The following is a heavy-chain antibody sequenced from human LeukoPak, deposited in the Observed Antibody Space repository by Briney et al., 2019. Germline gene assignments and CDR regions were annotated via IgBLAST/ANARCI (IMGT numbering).Heavy chain of an antibody. V-gene: IGHV3-7*03. J-gene: IGHJ6*04. CDR3: ARKAYGMDV. CDR2: IKQDGSEK. CDR1: GFTFSSYS. Sequence: GGSLRLSCAASGFTFSSYSMNWVRQAPGKGLEWVANIKQDGSEKYYVDSVKGRFTIFRDDAKNSLYLQMNSLRAEDTAVYYCARKAYGMDVWGKGTTVTVSS.